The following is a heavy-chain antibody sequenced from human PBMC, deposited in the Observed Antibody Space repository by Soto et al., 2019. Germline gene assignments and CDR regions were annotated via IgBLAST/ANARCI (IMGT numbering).Heavy chain of an antibody. Sequence: SLRLSCVASGFLFSSYSMNWVRQAPGKGLEWVSYMSSRSSTIYYADSVKGRFTISRDNAKNSLYLQMNSLRAEDAAVYYCARGSIYSSSWYEILPFDYWGQGTLVTVSS. CDR3: ARGSIYSSSWYEILPFDY. CDR1: GFLFSSYS. V-gene: IGHV3-48*01. J-gene: IGHJ4*02. D-gene: IGHD6-13*01. CDR2: MSSRSSTI.